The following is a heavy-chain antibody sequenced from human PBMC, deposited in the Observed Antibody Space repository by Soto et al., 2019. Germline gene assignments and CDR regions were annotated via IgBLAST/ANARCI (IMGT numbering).Heavy chain of an antibody. D-gene: IGHD3-9*01. CDR1: GFTFSSYS. CDR3: ARDEYYDILTGYPRGAAFDY. Sequence: EVQLVESGGGLVQPGGSLRLSCAASGFTFSSYSMNWVRQAPGKGLEWVSYISSSSSTIYYADSVKGRFTISRDNAKNSLYLQMNSLRAEDTAVYYCARDEYYDILTGYPRGAAFDYWCQGTLVTVSS. V-gene: IGHV3-48*01. J-gene: IGHJ4*02. CDR2: ISSSSSTI.